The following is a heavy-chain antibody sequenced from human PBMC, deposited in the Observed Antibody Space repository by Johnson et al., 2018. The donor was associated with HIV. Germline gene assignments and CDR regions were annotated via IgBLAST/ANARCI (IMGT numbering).Heavy chain of an antibody. D-gene: IGHD6-6*01. CDR2: IYSGGST. Sequence: VQLVESGGDLVQPGGSLRLSCAASGITVSSNYMTWVRQAPGKGLEWVSVIYSGGSTYYADSMKGRCTVSRDNTKNTLYLQMNSLRPEDTAVYYCVKERQLVRSFDIWGQGTMVTVSS. CDR1: GITVSSNY. CDR3: VKERQLVRSFDI. J-gene: IGHJ3*02. V-gene: IGHV3-66*02.